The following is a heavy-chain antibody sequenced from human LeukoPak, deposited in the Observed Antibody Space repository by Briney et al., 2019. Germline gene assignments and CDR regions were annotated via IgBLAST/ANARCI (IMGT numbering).Heavy chain of an antibody. V-gene: IGHV4-30-4*01. Sequence: SETLSLTCTVSGGSISSGGYYWNWIRQRPGKGLEWIGYIYYSGSTYYNPSLKSRVTISVDTSKNQFSLKLSSVTAADTAVYYCARDLLNEGNHLDYWGQGTLVTVSS. CDR2: IYYSGST. D-gene: IGHD4-23*01. CDR1: GGSISSGGYY. J-gene: IGHJ4*02. CDR3: ARDLLNEGNHLDY.